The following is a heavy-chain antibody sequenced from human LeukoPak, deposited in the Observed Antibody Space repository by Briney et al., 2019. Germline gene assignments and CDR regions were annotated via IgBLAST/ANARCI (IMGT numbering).Heavy chain of an antibody. J-gene: IGHJ6*03. CDR2: IYYSGST. Sequence: SETMSLTCTVSGGSISSYYWSWIRQPPGKVLEWVGYIYYSGSTNYNPSLKRRVTISVDTSKNQFSLKLSSVTAADTAVYYCARYTPSSSGWFGSGDYYYMDVWGKGTTVTVSS. D-gene: IGHD6-19*01. V-gene: IGHV4-59*01. CDR1: GGSISSYY. CDR3: ARYTPSSSGWFGSGDYYYMDV.